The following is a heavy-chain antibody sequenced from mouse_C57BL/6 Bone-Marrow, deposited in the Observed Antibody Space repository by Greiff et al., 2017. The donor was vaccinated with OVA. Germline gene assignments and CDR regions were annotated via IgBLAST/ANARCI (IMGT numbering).Heavy chain of an antibody. CDR3: ASYGKRYAMDY. V-gene: IGHV2-2*01. Sequence: VMLVESGPGLVQPSQSLSITCTVSGFSLTSYGVHWVRQSPGKGLEWLGVIWSGGSTDYNAAFISRLSISKDNSKSQVFFKMNSLQADDTAIYYCASYGKRYAMDYWGQGTSVTVSS. J-gene: IGHJ4*01. D-gene: IGHD2-1*01. CDR1: GFSLTSYG. CDR2: IWSGGST.